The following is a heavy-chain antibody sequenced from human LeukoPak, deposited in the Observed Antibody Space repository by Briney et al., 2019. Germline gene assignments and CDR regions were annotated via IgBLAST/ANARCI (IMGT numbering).Heavy chain of an antibody. CDR3: ARRRGLGFDY. CDR1: GGSLTSYY. Sequence: SETLSLTCTVSGGSLTSYYWSWIRQPPGKGLGWIGYIYYSGSTNYNPSLKSRVTISVDTSKNQFSLKLSSVTAADTAVYYCARRRGLGFDYWGQGTLVTVSS. J-gene: IGHJ4*02. V-gene: IGHV4-59*08. D-gene: IGHD3-10*01. CDR2: IYYSGST.